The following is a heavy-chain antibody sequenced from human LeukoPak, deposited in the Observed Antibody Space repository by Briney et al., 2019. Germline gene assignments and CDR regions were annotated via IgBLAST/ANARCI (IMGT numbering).Heavy chain of an antibody. CDR2: ISSSSNII. D-gene: IGHD2-2*01. Sequence: GGSLRLSCAASGFTFSNYNMNWVRQPPGKGLQWVSYISSSSNIIYYADSVKGRFTISRDNAKNSLYLQMNSLRAEDTAVYYCARDLGYCSSTSCYSDYWGQGTLVTVSS. CDR3: ARDLGYCSSTSCYSDY. CDR1: GFTFSNYN. V-gene: IGHV3-48*01. J-gene: IGHJ4*02.